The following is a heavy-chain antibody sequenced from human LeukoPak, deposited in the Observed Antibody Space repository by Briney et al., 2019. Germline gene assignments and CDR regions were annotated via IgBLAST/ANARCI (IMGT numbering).Heavy chain of an antibody. D-gene: IGHD3-3*01. CDR3: AKRVPKPYYYMDV. V-gene: IGHV3-23*01. Sequence: GGSLRLSCAAPGFTFSSYGMSWVRQAPEKGLEWVSAISGSGGSTYYADSVKGRFTISRDNSKNTLYLQMNSLRAEDTAVYFCAKRVPKPYYYMDVWGKGTTVTVSS. CDR2: ISGSGGST. CDR1: GFTFSSYG. J-gene: IGHJ6*03.